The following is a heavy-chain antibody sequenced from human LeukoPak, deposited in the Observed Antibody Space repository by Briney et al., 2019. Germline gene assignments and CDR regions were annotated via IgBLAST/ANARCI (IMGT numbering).Heavy chain of an antibody. D-gene: IGHD2/OR15-2a*01. V-gene: IGHV3-23*01. CDR2: ISGSDGSR. CDR3: AKQVSCDTTTCYSGMPPDY. CDR1: GFPFSRYA. Sequence: VGSLRLSCAASGFPFSRYAMSWVRQTPERGLEWGSLISGSDGSRYYADSVKGRFTISRDDSRNTVYLQMNNLRAEDTAVYYCAKQVSCDTTTCYSGMPPDYGGQGTLVTVSS. J-gene: IGHJ4*02.